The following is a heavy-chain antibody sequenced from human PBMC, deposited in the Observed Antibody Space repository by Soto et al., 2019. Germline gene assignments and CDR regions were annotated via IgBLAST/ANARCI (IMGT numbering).Heavy chain of an antibody. CDR1: EGSVSSGRYY. J-gene: IGHJ4*02. D-gene: IGHD1-1*01. CDR3: ARDSLDLFDS. V-gene: IGHV4-61*01. CDR2: IYSSGST. Sequence: XESLTLPFTVSEGSVSSGRYYWTWIRQPPGKGLEWIVYIYSSGSTLYNPSLKSRVIISVDTSMNQFSLKLSSVTAADTAVYYCARDSLDLFDSWGQGTLVTV.